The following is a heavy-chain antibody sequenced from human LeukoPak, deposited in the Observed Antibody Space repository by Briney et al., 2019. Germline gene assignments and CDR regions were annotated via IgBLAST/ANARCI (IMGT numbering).Heavy chain of an antibody. CDR2: IYYSGST. D-gene: IGHD3-10*01. V-gene: IGHV4-39*07. CDR3: ARGPRVYYYYMDV. Sequence: PSETLSLTCTVSGGSISNSSYYWGWIRQPPGKGLEWIGSIYYSGSTYYNPSLKSRVTISVDTSKNQFSLKLSSVTAADTAVYYCARGPRVYYYYMDVWGKGTTVTISS. J-gene: IGHJ6*03. CDR1: GGSISNSSYY.